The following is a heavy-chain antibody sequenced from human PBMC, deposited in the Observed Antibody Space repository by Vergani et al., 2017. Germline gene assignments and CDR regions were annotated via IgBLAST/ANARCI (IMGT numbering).Heavy chain of an antibody. Sequence: QVQLVQSGAEVKKPGSSVKFSCKASAGTFSSYAISWVRQAPGQGLEWMGRIIPIFGTANYAQKFQGRATITADESTSTAYMEVSSLRSEDTAVYYCARNGDGYNYEYFDYWGQGTLVTVSS. J-gene: IGHJ4*02. CDR2: IIPIFGTA. V-gene: IGHV1-69*13. CDR1: AGTFSSYA. D-gene: IGHD5-24*01. CDR3: ARNGDGYNYEYFDY.